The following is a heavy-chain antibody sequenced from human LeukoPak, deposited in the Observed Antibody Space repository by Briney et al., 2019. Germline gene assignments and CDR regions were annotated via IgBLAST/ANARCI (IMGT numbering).Heavy chain of an antibody. CDR1: GFTFSNYA. Sequence: GGSLRLSCAASGFTFSNYAMHWVRQAPGEGLEWVAVTSYDGSKKYYADSVKDRLTISRDNSKNTLYLQMNSLRAEDTAVYYCARDLASKGNYYGSGSFQFDPWGQGSLVTVSS. D-gene: IGHD3-10*01. V-gene: IGHV3-30*04. CDR2: TSYDGSKK. CDR3: ARDLASKGNYYGSGSFQFDP. J-gene: IGHJ5*02.